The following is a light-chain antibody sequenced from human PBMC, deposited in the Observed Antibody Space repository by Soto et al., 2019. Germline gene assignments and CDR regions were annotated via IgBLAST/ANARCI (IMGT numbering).Light chain of an antibody. V-gene: IGKV1-9*01. Sequence: DIQLTQSPSFLSASVGDRVTITCRAGQGFGRYLAWYQQKPGKAPNLLIYTTSTLKSGVPSRFSGSGSGTEFTLTISSLQPEDVATYYCLLGVTFGGGTKVEIK. CDR3: LLGVT. CDR1: QGFGRY. CDR2: TTS. J-gene: IGKJ4*01.